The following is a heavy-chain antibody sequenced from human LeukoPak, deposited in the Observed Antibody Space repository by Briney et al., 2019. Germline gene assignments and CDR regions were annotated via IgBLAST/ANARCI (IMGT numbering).Heavy chain of an antibody. D-gene: IGHD2-8*01. V-gene: IGHV1-2*02. Sequence: ASVKVSCKASGYTFTGSYLHWVRQAPGEGLEWMGWINPNNGGTIYAQKFQGRVTMTRDTSINTAYMELSRLTSDDTAVYYCARGFCTNAICRTFDYWGQGTLVTVSS. CDR2: INPNNGGT. J-gene: IGHJ4*02. CDR1: GYTFTGSY. CDR3: ARGFCTNAICRTFDY.